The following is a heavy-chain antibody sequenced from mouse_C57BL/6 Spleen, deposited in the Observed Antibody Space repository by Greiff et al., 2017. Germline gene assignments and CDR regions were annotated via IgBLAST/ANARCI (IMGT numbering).Heavy chain of an antibody. Sequence: DVKLVESGGGLVKPGGSLKLSCAASGFTFSDYGMHWVRQAPEKGLEWVAYISSGSSTIYYADTVKGRFTISRDNAKNTLFLQMTSLWSEDTAMYYCARGRLRGTWFAYWGQGTLVTVSA. D-gene: IGHD1-1*01. V-gene: IGHV5-17*01. CDR2: ISSGSSTI. CDR3: ARGRLRGTWFAY. CDR1: GFTFSDYG. J-gene: IGHJ3*01.